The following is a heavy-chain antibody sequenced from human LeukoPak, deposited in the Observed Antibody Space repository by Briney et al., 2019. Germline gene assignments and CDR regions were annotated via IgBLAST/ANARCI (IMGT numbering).Heavy chain of an antibody. V-gene: IGHV1-69*06. CDR2: IIPIFGTA. D-gene: IGHD3-10*01. Sequence: SVKVSCKASGGTFSSYAISWVRQAPGQGLEWMGGIIPIFGTANYAQKFQGRVTITADKSTSTAYMELSRLTADDTAVYYCVRKWVRGVISTDYWGQGTLVTVSS. J-gene: IGHJ4*02. CDR1: GGTFSSYA. CDR3: VRKWVRGVISTDY.